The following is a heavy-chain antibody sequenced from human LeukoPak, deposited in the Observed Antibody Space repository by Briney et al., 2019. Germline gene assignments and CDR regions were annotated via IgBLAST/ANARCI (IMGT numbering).Heavy chain of an antibody. V-gene: IGHV3-53*01. CDR3: ARATQNRIPFDY. Sequence: GGSLRLSCAASGFTFSDYGIHWVRQAPGRGLEWVSVIYSGGTTYYADSVKGRFTISRDNSNDTLYLHMNSLRAEDTAIYYCARATQNRIPFDYWGQGTLVTVSS. CDR1: GFTFSDYG. CDR2: IYSGGTT. D-gene: IGHD2-21*01. J-gene: IGHJ4*02.